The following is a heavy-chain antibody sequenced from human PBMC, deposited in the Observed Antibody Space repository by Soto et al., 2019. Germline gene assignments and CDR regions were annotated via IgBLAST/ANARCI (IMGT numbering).Heavy chain of an antibody. CDR2: ISYDGGNE. J-gene: IGHJ4*02. CDR3: VKGEATVATRGSEH. Sequence: VQLIESRGGVVQPGRSLRLSCEASGFTLRNYAMHWVRQAPGKGLEWVAAISYDGGNEYYGDSVKGRFTISKDNSKSTLYLQMNSLRPEDTAVYYCVKGEATVATRGSEHWGQGTRVIVSS. CDR1: GFTLRNYA. D-gene: IGHD4-4*01. V-gene: IGHV3-30*18.